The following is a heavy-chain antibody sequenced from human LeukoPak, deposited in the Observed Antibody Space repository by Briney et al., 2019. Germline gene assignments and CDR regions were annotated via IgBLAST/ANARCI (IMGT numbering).Heavy chain of an antibody. CDR3: ARDTHLRSGYYHDDYYYGMDV. Sequence: ASVKVSCKASGYTFTSYAMHWVRQAPGQRLEWMGWINAGNGNTKYSQKFQGRVTITRDTSASTVYLELSSLRSEDTAVYYCARDTHLRSGYYHDDYYYGMDVWGQGTTVTVSS. V-gene: IGHV1-3*01. J-gene: IGHJ6*02. D-gene: IGHD3-3*01. CDR1: GYTFTSYA. CDR2: INAGNGNT.